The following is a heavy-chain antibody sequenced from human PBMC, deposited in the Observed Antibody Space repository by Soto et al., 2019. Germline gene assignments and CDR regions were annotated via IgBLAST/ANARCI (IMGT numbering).Heavy chain of an antibody. J-gene: IGHJ4*02. CDR1: GFSFTDAW. Sequence: HLVASGGGLVQPEGSLRLSCAASGFSFTDAWMNWVRQTPGKGLEWVGRIKSRANGGTTEYAAPVKDRFTISRDDSENTVYLQMKSLKTEDTAIYYCNRRPNAGEPGVDSLGYWGQGTLVTVS. D-gene: IGHD3-16*01. CDR3: NRRPNAGEPGVDSLGY. CDR2: IKSRANGGTT. V-gene: IGHV3-15*07.